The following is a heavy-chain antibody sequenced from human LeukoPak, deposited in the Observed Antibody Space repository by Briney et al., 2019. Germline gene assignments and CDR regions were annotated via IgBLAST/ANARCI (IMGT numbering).Heavy chain of an antibody. CDR3: ARKSRSTYYFDY. V-gene: IGHV4-30-4*01. J-gene: IGHJ4*02. Sequence: SDTLPLTRTVSGGSINSVDYYWPWIHQPPGKALEWIGYIYYSGSTYYNPSLKSRVTMSIDTSRNQFSLKLTSVTAADTAVYYCARKSRSTYYFDYWGQGTLVTVSS. CDR1: GGSINSVDYY. CDR2: IYYSGST.